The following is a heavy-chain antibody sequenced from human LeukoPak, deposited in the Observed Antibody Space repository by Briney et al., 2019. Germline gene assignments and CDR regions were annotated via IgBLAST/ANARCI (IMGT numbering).Heavy chain of an antibody. CDR2: IYSGGST. J-gene: IGHJ3*02. V-gene: IGHV3-66*02. CDR3: ARDHRSSSSYPWGAFDI. Sequence: GGSLRLSCAASGYTVSSNYMSWVRQAPGKGLEWVSVIYSGGSTYYADSVKGRFTISRDNSKNTLYLQMNSLRAEDTAVYYCARDHRSSSSYPWGAFDIWGQGTMVTVSS. D-gene: IGHD6-6*01. CDR1: GYTVSSNY.